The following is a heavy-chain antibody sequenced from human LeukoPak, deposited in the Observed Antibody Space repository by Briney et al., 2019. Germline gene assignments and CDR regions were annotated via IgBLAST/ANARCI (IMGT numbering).Heavy chain of an antibody. D-gene: IGHD3-10*01. CDR2: IYPSGTT. CDR1: GDSVSSHY. J-gene: IGHJ3*02. V-gene: IGHV4-4*07. CDR3: VRVFQRRRGVINAFDI. Sequence: SETLSLTCNVSGDSVSSHYWSWIRQPAGQGLEWIGRIYPSGTTNYSPSLKSRVPLSLDTSKNHFYLDLRSVTAADTAVYYCVRVFQRRRGVINAFDIWGQGTKVTVSS.